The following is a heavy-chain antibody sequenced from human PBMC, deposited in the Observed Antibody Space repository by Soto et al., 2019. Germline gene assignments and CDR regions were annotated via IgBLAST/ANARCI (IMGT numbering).Heavy chain of an antibody. Sequence: QLQLQESGPGLVKPSETLSLTCTVSGGSISSSSYYWGWIRQPPGKGLEWIGSIYYSGSTYYTPSLKIRVTISVDTAKNQFSLKLSSVTAADTAVYYCARRVLPHYYGMDVWGQGTTVTVSS. CDR3: ARRVLPHYYGMDV. CDR2: IYYSGST. V-gene: IGHV4-39*01. J-gene: IGHJ6*02. CDR1: GGSISSSSYY.